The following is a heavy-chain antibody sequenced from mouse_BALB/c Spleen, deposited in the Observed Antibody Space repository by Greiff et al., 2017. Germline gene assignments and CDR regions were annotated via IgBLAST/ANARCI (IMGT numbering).Heavy chain of an antibody. CDR2: INRNGGST. V-gene: IGHV5-6-3*01. D-gene: IGHD1-2*01. CDR3: ARDQGLILLRLSGDAMDY. Sequence: EVQLVESGGGLVQPGGSLKLSCAASGYTFSSYGMSWVRQTPDKRLELVATINRNGGSTYYPDSVKGRFTISRDNAKNTLYLQMSSLKSEDTAMYYCARDQGLILLRLSGDAMDYWGQGTSVTVSS. CDR1: GYTFSSYG. J-gene: IGHJ4*01.